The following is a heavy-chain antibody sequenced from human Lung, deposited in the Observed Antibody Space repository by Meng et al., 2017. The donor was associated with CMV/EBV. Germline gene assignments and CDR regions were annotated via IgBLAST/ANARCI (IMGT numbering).Heavy chain of an antibody. CDR2: INWNSVRI. D-gene: IGHD3-10*01. CDR3: AKGGPDYNGWHYFDF. CDR1: GFTFDDYS. J-gene: IGHJ4*02. Sequence: GGSXRLSCAASGFTFDDYSMHWVRQAPGKGLEWVSGINWNSVRIDYVDSVKGRFTISRDNAKKSLYLQINSPRPEDTAFYYCAKGGPDYNGWHYFDFWGQGAXVTVSS. V-gene: IGHV3-9*01.